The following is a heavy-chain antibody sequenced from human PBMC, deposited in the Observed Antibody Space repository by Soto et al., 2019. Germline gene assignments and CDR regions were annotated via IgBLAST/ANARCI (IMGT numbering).Heavy chain of an antibody. CDR3: ARLWDDYYGMAV. D-gene: IGHD3-16*01. J-gene: IGHJ6*02. CDR1: GGSISSSSYY. CDR2: IYYSGST. V-gene: IGHV4-39*01. Sequence: PSETLSLTCTVSGGSISSSSYYWGWIRQPPGKGLEWIGSIYYSGSTYYNPSLKSRVTISVDTSKNQFSLKLSSVTAADTAVYYCARLWDDYYGMAVWGQGTTVTVSS.